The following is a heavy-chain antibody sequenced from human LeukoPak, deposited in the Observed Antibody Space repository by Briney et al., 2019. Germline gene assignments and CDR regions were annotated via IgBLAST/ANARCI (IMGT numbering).Heavy chain of an antibody. CDR2: ISTSSSTI. Sequence: GGSLRLSCAASGFTFSSYSMSWVRQAPGKGLDWVSYISTSSSTIYYADSVKGRFTISRDNAKNSLYLQMNSLRDDDTAVYYCARGRQGAGSEYYFDYWGQGTLVTVSS. V-gene: IGHV3-48*02. J-gene: IGHJ4*02. CDR3: ARGRQGAGSEYYFDY. D-gene: IGHD6-13*01. CDR1: GFTFSSYS.